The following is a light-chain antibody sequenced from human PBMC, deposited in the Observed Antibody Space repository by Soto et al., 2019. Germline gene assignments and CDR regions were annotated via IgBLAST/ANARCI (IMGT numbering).Light chain of an antibody. CDR3: QQYDYSPRT. J-gene: IGKJ1*01. V-gene: IGKV3-20*01. CDR1: LSLPSRS. CDR2: AAS. Sequence: ELVLRQSPGTLSLSPGDRATLSCRASLSLPSRSLAWYQHRPGQAPRVLISAASTRAADIPDRFSGSGSGTDFTLTINRLEPEDFAVYYCQQYDYSPRTFGQGTKVDIK.